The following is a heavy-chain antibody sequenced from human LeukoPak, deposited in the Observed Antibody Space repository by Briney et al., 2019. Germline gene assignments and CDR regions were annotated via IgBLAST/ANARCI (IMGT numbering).Heavy chain of an antibody. J-gene: IGHJ4*02. CDR1: GFTFSSYG. V-gene: IGHV3-33*01. D-gene: IGHD3-10*01. Sequence: PGGSLRLSCAASGFTFSSYGMHWVRQARGKGLEWVAVIWYDGSNKYYADSVKGRFTISRDNSKNTLYLQMNSLRAEDTAVYYCARGNYYGSGSHYPLYYWGQGTLVTVSS. CDR2: IWYDGSNK. CDR3: ARGNYYGSGSHYPLYY.